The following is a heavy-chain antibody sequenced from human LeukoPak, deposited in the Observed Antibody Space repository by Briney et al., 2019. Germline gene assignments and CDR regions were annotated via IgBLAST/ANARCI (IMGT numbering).Heavy chain of an antibody. Sequence: GGSLRLSCSASGFTFSDAWMTWVRPVPGKGLEWVALIKSNSNGVTTDYAAPVDGRFTISRDDSKNTLYLHMNSLKTEDTAMYYCITERSGAFDYWGQGTPVTVSS. CDR1: GFTFSDAW. J-gene: IGHJ4*02. CDR3: ITERSGAFDY. D-gene: IGHD1-1*01. CDR2: IKSNSNGVTT. V-gene: IGHV3-15*01.